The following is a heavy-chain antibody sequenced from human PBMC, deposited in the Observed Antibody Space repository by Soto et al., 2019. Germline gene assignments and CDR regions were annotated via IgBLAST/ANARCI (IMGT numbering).Heavy chain of an antibody. Sequence: PGGSLRLSCAASGFTFTRYSMNWVRQAPGKGLEWVSSISSTTNYIYYADSMKGRFTVSRDNAKNSVYLEMNSLSAKDTAVYYCVRESEDLTSNFDYWGQGTLVTVSS. CDR1: GFTFTRYS. V-gene: IGHV3-21*01. CDR3: VRESEDLTSNFDY. CDR2: ISSTTNYI. J-gene: IGHJ4*02.